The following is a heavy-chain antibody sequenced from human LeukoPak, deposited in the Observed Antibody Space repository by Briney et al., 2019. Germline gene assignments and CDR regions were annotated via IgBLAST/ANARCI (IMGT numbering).Heavy chain of an antibody. CDR3: AATQSSGWYYFDY. V-gene: IGHV4-59*01. CDR2: IYYSGST. D-gene: IGHD6-19*01. J-gene: IGHJ4*02. Sequence: SETLSLTCTVSGGSFSSYYWSWIRQPPGKGLEWIGYIYYSGSTDYNPSLKSRVTISVETSKNQFSLNLSSVTAADTAVYYCAATQSSGWYYFDYWGQGTLVTVSS. CDR1: GGSFSSYY.